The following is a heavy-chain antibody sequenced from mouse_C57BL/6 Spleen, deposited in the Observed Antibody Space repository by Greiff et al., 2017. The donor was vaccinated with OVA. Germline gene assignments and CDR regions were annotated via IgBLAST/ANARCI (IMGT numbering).Heavy chain of an antibody. Sequence: EVQLQESGPELVKPGASVKISCKASGYSFTDYNMNWVKQSNGKSLEWIGVINPNYGTTSYNQKFKGKATLTVDQSSSTAYMQLNSLTSEDTAVSYCARSSYYYGGGTLWYFDGWGTGTTVTVSS. CDR1: GYSFTDYN. CDR2: INPNYGTT. J-gene: IGHJ1*03. CDR3: ARSSYYYGGGTLWYFDG. V-gene: IGHV1-39*01. D-gene: IGHD1-1*02.